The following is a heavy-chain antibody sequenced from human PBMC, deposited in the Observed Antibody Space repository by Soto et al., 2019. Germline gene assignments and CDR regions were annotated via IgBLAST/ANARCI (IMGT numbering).Heavy chain of an antibody. V-gene: IGHV5-51*01. CDR3: ARETYYDYVWGSYSYQTNWFDP. J-gene: IGHJ5*02. CDR2: IYPGDSDT. Sequence: GESLKISCKGSLYSFTSYLIGWVRQMPWKGLELMGIIYPGDSDTRYSPSFQGQVTISADKSISTEYLKWSSLKASDTDMYYCARETYYDYVWGSYSYQTNWFDPWGQGTLVTVSS. CDR1: LYSFTSYL. D-gene: IGHD3-16*02.